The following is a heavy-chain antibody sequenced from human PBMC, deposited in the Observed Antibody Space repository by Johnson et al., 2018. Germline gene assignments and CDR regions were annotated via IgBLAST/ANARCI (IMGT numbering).Heavy chain of an antibody. CDR2: ISHDGSNQ. Sequence: QVQLVESGGGVVQPGRSLRLSCAASGFTFSTYGMHWVSQAPGKGLEWVAIISHDGSNQYYADSVKGRFTISRDNSKNTLYLQMNSLRAEDTAVYYCAKDLGETHYHYDGMDVWGQGDTVTVSS. CDR3: AKDLGETHYHYDGMDV. CDR1: GFTFSTYG. V-gene: IGHV3-30*18. D-gene: IGHD3-10*01. J-gene: IGHJ6*02.